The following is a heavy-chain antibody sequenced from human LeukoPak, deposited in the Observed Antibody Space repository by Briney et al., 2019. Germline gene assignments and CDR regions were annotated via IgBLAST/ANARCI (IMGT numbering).Heavy chain of an antibody. D-gene: IGHD3-9*01. J-gene: IGHJ4*02. CDR2: IKQDGSEK. CDR3: ARDYPLDWLYDN. Sequence: GSLRLSCAAPGFTFRSFWMSWVRQAPGKGLEWVASIKQDGSEKYYVDSVKGRFTISRDNAKNSLYLQMNSLRAEDTAVYYCARDYPLDWLYDNWGQGTLVTVSS. CDR1: GFTFRSFW. V-gene: IGHV3-7*01.